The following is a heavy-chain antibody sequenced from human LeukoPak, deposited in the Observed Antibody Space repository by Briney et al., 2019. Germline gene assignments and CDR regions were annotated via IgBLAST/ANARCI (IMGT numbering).Heavy chain of an antibody. Sequence: GASVKVSCKASGGTFSSYANSGVRQAPGQGLEWMGGIIPLFDKANYAQKFQGRVTITAHESTSTAYMERSSLRSEDTAMYYCARAPRYSYGQRGGYFDYWGQGTLVTVSS. CDR1: GGTFSSYA. CDR3: ARAPRYSYGQRGGYFDY. CDR2: IIPLFDKA. J-gene: IGHJ4*02. V-gene: IGHV1-69*13. D-gene: IGHD5-18*01.